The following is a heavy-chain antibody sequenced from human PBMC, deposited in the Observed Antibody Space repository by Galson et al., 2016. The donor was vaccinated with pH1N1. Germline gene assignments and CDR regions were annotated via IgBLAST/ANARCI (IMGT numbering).Heavy chain of an antibody. V-gene: IGHV1-2*02. CDR1: GYIFTNYY. D-gene: IGHD3-10*01. Sequence: SVKVSCKASGYIFTNYYIHWVRQAPGQGLEWMGWINPNSGGTKFPQKFQGRVTMTRDTSITTAYMVLSSLRSDDTAVYYCILMSRGNALNMWGQGTMVTVSS. J-gene: IGHJ3*02. CDR3: ILMSRGNALNM. CDR2: INPNSGGT.